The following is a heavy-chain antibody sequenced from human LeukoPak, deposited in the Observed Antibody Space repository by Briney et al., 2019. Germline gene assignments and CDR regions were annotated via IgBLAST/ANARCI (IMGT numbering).Heavy chain of an antibody. Sequence: PGGSLRLSCAASGFTFDDYAMHWVRQAPGKGLEWVSGISWNVGSIGYADSVKGRFTISRDSAKNTLYLQMNSLRAEDMALYYCAKGYSYGFVDAFDIWGQGTMVTVSS. CDR2: ISWNVGSI. D-gene: IGHD5-18*01. V-gene: IGHV3-9*03. CDR3: AKGYSYGFVDAFDI. J-gene: IGHJ3*02. CDR1: GFTFDDYA.